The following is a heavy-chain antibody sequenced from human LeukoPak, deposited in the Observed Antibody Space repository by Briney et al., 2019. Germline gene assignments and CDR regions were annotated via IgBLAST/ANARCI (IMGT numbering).Heavy chain of an antibody. CDR3: ARDQYYDSSEEQFDY. V-gene: IGHV1-46*01. D-gene: IGHD3-22*01. CDR2: INPSGGST. Sequence: GASVEISCKASGYTFTSYYMHWVRQAPGQGLEWMGIINPSGGSTSYAQKFQGRVTMTRDTSTSTVYMELSSLRSEDTAVYYCARDQYYDSSEEQFDYWGQGTLVTVSS. J-gene: IGHJ4*02. CDR1: GYTFTSYY.